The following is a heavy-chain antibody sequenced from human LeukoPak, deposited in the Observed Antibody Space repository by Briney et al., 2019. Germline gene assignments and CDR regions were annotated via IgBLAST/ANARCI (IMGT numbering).Heavy chain of an antibody. J-gene: IGHJ4*02. Sequence: SVKVSCKASGGTFSSYAISWVRQAPGQGLEWMGGIIPIFGTANYAQKFQGRVTITADESTSTAYMELSSLRSEDTAVYYCATGDTAMAEMSFDYWGQGTLVTVSS. V-gene: IGHV1-69*01. D-gene: IGHD5-18*01. CDR3: ATGDTAMAEMSFDY. CDR1: GGTFSSYA. CDR2: IIPIFGTA.